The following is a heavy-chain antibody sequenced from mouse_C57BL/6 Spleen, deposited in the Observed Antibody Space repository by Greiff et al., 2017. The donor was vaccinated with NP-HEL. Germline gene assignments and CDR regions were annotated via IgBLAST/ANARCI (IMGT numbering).Heavy chain of an antibody. CDR1: GFTFSDYG. D-gene: IGHD2-5*01. CDR2: ISSGSSTI. J-gene: IGHJ1*03. Sequence: DVKLVESGGGLVKPGGSLKLSCAASGFTFSDYGMHWVRQAPEKGLEWVAYISSGSSTIYYADTVKGRFTISRDNAKNTLFLQMTSLRSEDTAMYYCARSNYRYFDVWGTGTTVTVSS. CDR3: ARSNYRYFDV. V-gene: IGHV5-17*01.